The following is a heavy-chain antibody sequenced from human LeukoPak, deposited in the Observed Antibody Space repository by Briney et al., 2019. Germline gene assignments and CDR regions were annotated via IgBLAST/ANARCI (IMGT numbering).Heavy chain of an antibody. CDR1: GGSIRSSSYY. D-gene: IGHD2-15*01. V-gene: IGHV4-39*01. J-gene: IGHJ3*02. CDR3: ARRGGYCSGGSCYKAAFDI. Sequence: SETLSLTCTVSGGSIRSSSYYWGWIRQPPGKGLEWIGSIYYSGSTYYNPSLKSRVTISVDTSKNQFSLKLSSVTAADTAVYYCARRGGYCSGGSCYKAAFDIWGQGTMVTASS. CDR2: IYYSGST.